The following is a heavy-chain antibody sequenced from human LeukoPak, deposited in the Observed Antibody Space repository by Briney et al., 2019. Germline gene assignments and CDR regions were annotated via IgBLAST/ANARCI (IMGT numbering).Heavy chain of an antibody. Sequence: PGGSLRLSCAASGFTFDDYAMHWVRQAPGKGLEWVSLISGDGGPTYYADSVKGRFTISRDNAKNSLYLQMNSLRAEDTAVYYCARGRTQTYYDFWGGPAPYFDYWGQGTLVTVSS. V-gene: IGHV3-43*02. CDR2: ISGDGGPT. CDR1: GFTFDDYA. J-gene: IGHJ4*02. D-gene: IGHD3-3*01. CDR3: ARGRTQTYYDFWGGPAPYFDY.